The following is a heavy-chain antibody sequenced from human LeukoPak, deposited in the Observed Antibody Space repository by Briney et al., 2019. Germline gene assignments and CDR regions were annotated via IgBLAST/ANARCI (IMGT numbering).Heavy chain of an antibody. CDR3: ARGQTELGTAYYYYMDV. CDR1: GGSFSGYS. Sequence: SETLSLTCAVNGGSFSGYSWRWLRQSPGKGLEWLADIIHSGSTNYNPSLKSRVTISLDTSRNQFSLKLTSVTAADTAVYYCARGQTELGTAYYYYMDVWGKGNTVTVSS. J-gene: IGHJ6*03. V-gene: IGHV4-34*01. CDR2: IIHSGST. D-gene: IGHD7-27*01.